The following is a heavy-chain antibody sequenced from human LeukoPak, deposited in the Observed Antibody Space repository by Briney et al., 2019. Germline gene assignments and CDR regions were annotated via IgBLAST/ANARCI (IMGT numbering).Heavy chain of an antibody. Sequence: GGSLRLSCSASGFTFSSYAMHWVRQAPGKGLEYVSAISSNGGSTYYADSVKGRFTISRDNSKNTLYPQMSSLRAEDTAVYYCVKGAIGGDYYFDYWGQGTLVTVSS. CDR1: GFTFSSYA. CDR3: VKGAIGGDYYFDY. J-gene: IGHJ4*02. CDR2: ISSNGGST. V-gene: IGHV3-64D*06. D-gene: IGHD3-16*01.